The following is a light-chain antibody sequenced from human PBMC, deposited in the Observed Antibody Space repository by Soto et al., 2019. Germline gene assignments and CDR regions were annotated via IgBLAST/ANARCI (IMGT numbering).Light chain of an antibody. Sequence: EIVLTQSPGTLSLSPGERATLSCRASQSVSSSYLAWYQQKPGQAPRLLIYGESSRTTGIPDRFSGSGSGTDFTLTISRLEPEDFGVYYCQQYGSSLWTFGQGTKVEIK. CDR3: QQYGSSLWT. CDR2: GES. CDR1: QSVSSSY. J-gene: IGKJ1*01. V-gene: IGKV3-20*01.